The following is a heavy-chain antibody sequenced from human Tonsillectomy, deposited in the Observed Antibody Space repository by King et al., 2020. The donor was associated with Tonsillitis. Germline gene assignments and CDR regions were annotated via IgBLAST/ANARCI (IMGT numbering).Heavy chain of an antibody. J-gene: IGHJ4*02. CDR3: SKDFLWYSSSWYFDY. Sequence: VQLVESGGGLVQPGGSLRLSCAASGFTFSSYAMNWVRQAPGKGLEWVSAISGSGGSTYYADSVKGRFTISRDNSKNTLYLQMNSLRAEDTAVYYWSKDFLWYSSSWYFDYWGQGTLVTVSS. CDR1: GFTFSSYA. D-gene: IGHD6-13*01. CDR2: ISGSGGST. V-gene: IGHV3-23*04.